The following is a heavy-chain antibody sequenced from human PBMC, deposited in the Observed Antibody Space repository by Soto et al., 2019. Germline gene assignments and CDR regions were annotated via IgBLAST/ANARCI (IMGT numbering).Heavy chain of an antibody. V-gene: IGHV4-31*03. CDR1: GGSISSGGYY. D-gene: IGHD3-3*01. CDR3: ARHCDFWSVCYFDY. CDR2: IYYSGST. J-gene: IGHJ4*02. Sequence: SETLSLTCTVSGGSISSGGYYWSWIRQHPGKGLEWIGYIYYSGSTYYNPSLKSRVTISVDTSKNQFSLKLSSVTAADTAVYYCARHCDFWSVCYFDYWGQGTLVTVSS.